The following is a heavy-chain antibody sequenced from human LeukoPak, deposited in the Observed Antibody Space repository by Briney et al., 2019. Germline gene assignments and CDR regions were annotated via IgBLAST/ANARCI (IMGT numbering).Heavy chain of an antibody. CDR1: GFSFMNAW. CDR3: TTFYHEYSPY. D-gene: IGHD2/OR15-2a*01. J-gene: IGHJ4*02. V-gene: IGHV3-15*01. CDR2: IKSNADGGTP. Sequence: GGSLRLSCTASGFSFMNAWMIWVRQAPGKGLEWVGRIKSNADGGTPDYAAPARGRFTISRDDSKNTLYLQMNSLKTEDTAVYYCTTFYHEYSPYWGRGTLVTVSS.